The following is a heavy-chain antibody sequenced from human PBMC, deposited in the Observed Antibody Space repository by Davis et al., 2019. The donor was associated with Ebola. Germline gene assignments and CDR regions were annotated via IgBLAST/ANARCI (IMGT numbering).Heavy chain of an antibody. D-gene: IGHD6-13*01. J-gene: IGHJ4*02. Sequence: PGGSLRLSCAASGFTFSSYGMHWVRQAPGKGLEWVSGITWNSGSIGYADSVKGQFTISRDNAKNSLYLQMNSLRAEDTALYYCAKDIAYSSNTIDNWGQGTLVTVSS. V-gene: IGHV3-9*01. CDR1: GFTFSSYG. CDR3: AKDIAYSSNTIDN. CDR2: ITWNSGSI.